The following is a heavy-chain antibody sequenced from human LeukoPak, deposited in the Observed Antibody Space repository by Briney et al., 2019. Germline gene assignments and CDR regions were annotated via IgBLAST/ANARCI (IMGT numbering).Heavy chain of an antibody. CDR3: ARGRYDSSGYYLPPDY. J-gene: IGHJ4*02. V-gene: IGHV4-4*07. CDR1: GGSISSYY. Sequence: SETLSLTCTVSGGSISSYYWSWLRQPAGKGLEWLGRIYTSGSTNYNPSLKSRVTMSVDTSKNQSSLKPSSVTAADTAVYYCARGRYDSSGYYLPPDYWGQGTLVTVSS. D-gene: IGHD3-22*01. CDR2: IYTSGST.